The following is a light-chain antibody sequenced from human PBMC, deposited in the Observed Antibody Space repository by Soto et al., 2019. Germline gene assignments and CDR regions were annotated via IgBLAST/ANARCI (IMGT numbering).Light chain of an antibody. CDR2: GIS. Sequence: EIVLTQSAGTLSLSPGERATLSCRASQSLTDGFLAWYQQKHDQALRLLIYGISNRATGIPDRFSGGGSGTDFTLTISRLEPEDIAVYYCQQYGTAPFTFGQGTKVEIK. J-gene: IGKJ2*01. CDR3: QQYGTAPFT. CDR1: QSLTDGF. V-gene: IGKV3-20*01.